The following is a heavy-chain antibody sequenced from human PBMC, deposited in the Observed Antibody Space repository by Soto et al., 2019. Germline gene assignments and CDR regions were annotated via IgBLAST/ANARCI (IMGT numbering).Heavy chain of an antibody. CDR2: ISYDGSNK. D-gene: IGHD6-19*01. CDR3: AKDRASSGWETFDY. Sequence: QVQLVESGGGVVQPGRSLRLSCAASGFTFSSYGMHWVRQAPGKGLEWVAFISYDGSNKYYADSVKGRFSISRDNSKNTLYLQMNSLRAEDTAVYYCAKDRASSGWETFDYWGQGTLVTVSS. J-gene: IGHJ4*02. CDR1: GFTFSSYG. V-gene: IGHV3-30*18.